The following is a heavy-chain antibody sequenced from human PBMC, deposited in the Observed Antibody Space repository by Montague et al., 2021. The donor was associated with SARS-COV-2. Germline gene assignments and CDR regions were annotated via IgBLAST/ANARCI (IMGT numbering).Heavy chain of an antibody. V-gene: IGHV3-21*01. D-gene: IGHD3-22*01. CDR2: ITASSIYI. J-gene: IGHJ3*02. CDR1: GFTFSTYT. Sequence: SLRLSCPASGFTFSTYTMNWVRQAPGQGLEWVSSITASSIYIYYADSVKGRFTISRDNAKNSLYLQMNSLRAEDTAVYYCTRDAFTMIIDAFNIWSQGTRSPSLQ. CDR3: TRDAFTMIIDAFNI.